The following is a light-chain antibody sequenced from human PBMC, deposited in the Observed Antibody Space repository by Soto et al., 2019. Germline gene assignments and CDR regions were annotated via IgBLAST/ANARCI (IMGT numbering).Light chain of an antibody. Sequence: DIQMTQSPSSVSASVGDRVTITCRSSEDISTWLAWYQQKPGKAPKLLIYAASNLQSGVPSRFSGSGSGTDFTLTISSLQPEDFATYYCQHADSFPLITFGQGTRLDIK. J-gene: IGKJ5*01. V-gene: IGKV1-12*01. CDR3: QHADSFPLIT. CDR2: AAS. CDR1: EDISTW.